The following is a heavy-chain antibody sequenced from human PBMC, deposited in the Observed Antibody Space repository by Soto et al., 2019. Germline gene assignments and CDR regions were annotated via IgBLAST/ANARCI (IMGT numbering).Heavy chain of an antibody. D-gene: IGHD2-15*01. CDR1: GFTFSSYW. CDR2: IKQDGSEK. CDR3: VRVVEAATRHTDFDS. Sequence: GGSLRLSCAASGFTFSSYWMSWVRQAPGKGLEWVANIKQDGSEKYYVDSVKGRFTISSDNAKNTLYLQMNSLRAKDTAMYYCVRVVEAATRHTDFDSWGQGIVVTVSS. J-gene: IGHJ4*02. V-gene: IGHV3-7*01.